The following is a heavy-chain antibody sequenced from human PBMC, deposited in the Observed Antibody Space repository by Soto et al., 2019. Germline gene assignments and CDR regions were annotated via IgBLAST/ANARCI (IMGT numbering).Heavy chain of an antibody. CDR2: ISAYNGNT. J-gene: IGHJ3*02. V-gene: IGHV1-18*01. Sequence: ASVKVSCKASGYTFTIYGISWVRQAPGQGLEWMGWISAYNGNTNYAQKLQGRVTMTTDTSTSTAYMELRSLRSDDTAVYYCARAGDIVVVVAATLGAFDIWGQGTMVTVSS. CDR3: ARAGDIVVVVAATLGAFDI. D-gene: IGHD2-15*01. CDR1: GYTFTIYG.